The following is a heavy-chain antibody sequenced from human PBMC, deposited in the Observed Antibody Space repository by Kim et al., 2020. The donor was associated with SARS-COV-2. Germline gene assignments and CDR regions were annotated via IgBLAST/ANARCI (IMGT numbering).Heavy chain of an antibody. V-gene: IGHV4-34*01. CDR2: INHSGST. CDR3: ARGRYSSSWTPLYYYYYYGMDV. CDR1: GGSFSGYY. Sequence: SETLSLTCAVYGGSFSGYYWSWIRQPPGKGLEWIGEINHSGSTNYNPSLKSRVTISVDTSKNQFSLKLSSVTAADTAVYYCARGRYSSSWTPLYYYYYYGMDVWGQGTTVTVSS. J-gene: IGHJ6*02. D-gene: IGHD6-6*01.